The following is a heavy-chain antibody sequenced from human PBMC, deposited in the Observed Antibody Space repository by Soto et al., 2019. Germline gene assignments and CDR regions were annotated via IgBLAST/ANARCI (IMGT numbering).Heavy chain of an antibody. CDR1: GGSFSGYY. J-gene: IGHJ4*02. CDR3: ARVRRSGYYDSSGYRDY. V-gene: IGHV4-34*01. CDR2: INHSGST. Sequence: LSLTCAVYGGSFSGYYWSWIRQPPGKGLEWIGEINHSGSTNYNPSLKSRVTISVDTSKNQFSLKLSSVTAADTAVYYCARVRRSGYYDSSGYRDYWGQGTLFTVS. D-gene: IGHD3-22*01.